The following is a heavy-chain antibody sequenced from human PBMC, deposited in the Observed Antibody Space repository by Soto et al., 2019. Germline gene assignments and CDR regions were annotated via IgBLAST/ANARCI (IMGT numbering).Heavy chain of an antibody. V-gene: IGHV3-49*03. CDR2: IRKNGYGGTT. Sequence: GGSLRLSCTASGFTFGDYVMVWFRQAPGEGLEWVGFIRKNGYGGTTEYAASVKGRFSISRDDAKSIAYLQMNSLKTEDTALYYCSRDIVGATGFDYCGQGTLVTVSS. CDR3: SRDIVGATGFDY. J-gene: IGHJ4*02. D-gene: IGHD1-26*01. CDR1: GFTFGDYV.